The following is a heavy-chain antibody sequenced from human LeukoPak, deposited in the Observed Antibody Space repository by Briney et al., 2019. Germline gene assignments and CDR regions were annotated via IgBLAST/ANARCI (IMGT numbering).Heavy chain of an antibody. Sequence: GASVKVSCKASGYTFTSYAMNWVRQAPGQGLEWMGWINTNTGNPTYAQGFTGRFVFSLDTSVSTAYLQISSLKAEDTAVYYCAREFSYKWLVFNPYYYMDVWGKGTTVTVSS. CDR1: GYTFTSYA. V-gene: IGHV7-4-1*02. J-gene: IGHJ6*03. D-gene: IGHD6-19*01. CDR2: INTNTGNP. CDR3: AREFSYKWLVFNPYYYMDV.